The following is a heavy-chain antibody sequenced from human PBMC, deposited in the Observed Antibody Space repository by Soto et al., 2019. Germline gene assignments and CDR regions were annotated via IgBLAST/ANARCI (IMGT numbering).Heavy chain of an antibody. CDR3: TRDASRDSSARGWFDP. J-gene: IGHJ5*02. CDR2: ISSNSAYI. CDR1: GFTFRSFT. V-gene: IGHV3-21*01. Sequence: GGSLRLSYAASGFTFRSFTMNWVRQAPGKGLEWVSTISSNSAYIYYTDALRGRFTISRDNAKNSLHLQMNSLRAEDTAVYYCTRDASRDSSARGWFDPWGPGTLVTVSS. D-gene: IGHD6-13*01.